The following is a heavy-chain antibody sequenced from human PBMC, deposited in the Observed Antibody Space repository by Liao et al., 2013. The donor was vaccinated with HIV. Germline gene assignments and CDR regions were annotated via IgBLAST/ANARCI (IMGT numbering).Heavy chain of an antibody. V-gene: IGHV4-59*10. Sequence: QVQLQQWGAGLLKPSETLSLTCAVYGGSFSGYYWTWIRQPAGKGLEWIGHIYTGMSTTGTTNYNPSLKSRVSISADTSSNHVSLKLTSVTAADTAVYYCAREDRITMGRGIILTVQSNAFDIWAKGNGHVSS. CDR1: GGSFSGYY. D-gene: IGHD3-10*01. J-gene: IGHJ3*02. CDR3: AREDRITMGRGIILTVQSNAFDI. CDR2: IYTGMSTTGTT.